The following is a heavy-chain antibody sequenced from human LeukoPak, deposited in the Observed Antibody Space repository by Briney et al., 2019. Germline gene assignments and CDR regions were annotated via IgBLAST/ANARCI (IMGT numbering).Heavy chain of an antibody. Sequence: SETLSLTCAVYGGSFSGYYWSWIRQPPGKGLEWIGEINHSGSTNYNPSLKSRVTISVDTSKNQFSLKLTSVTAADTAVYYCATITYYSGSGSYSYFDYWGQGTLVTVSS. CDR1: GGSFSGYY. V-gene: IGHV4-34*01. D-gene: IGHD3-10*01. J-gene: IGHJ4*02. CDR2: INHSGST. CDR3: ATITYYSGSGSYSYFDY.